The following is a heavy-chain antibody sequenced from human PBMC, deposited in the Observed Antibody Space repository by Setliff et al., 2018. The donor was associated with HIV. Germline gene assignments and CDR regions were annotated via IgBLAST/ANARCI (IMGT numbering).Heavy chain of an antibody. CDR1: GGTFSTYV. CDR2: MLPILGMG. CDR3: AGSAHSYSYMGYYYHTMDV. D-gene: IGHD4-4*01. J-gene: IGHJ6*02. Sequence: ASVKVSCKTSGGTFSTYVIIWVRQAPGQGLEWMGGMLPILGMGDFAQKFQGRVTITADASTRTAYMELSSLTSDDTAVYYCAGSAHSYSYMGYYYHTMDVWGQGTTVTVSS. V-gene: IGHV1-69*10.